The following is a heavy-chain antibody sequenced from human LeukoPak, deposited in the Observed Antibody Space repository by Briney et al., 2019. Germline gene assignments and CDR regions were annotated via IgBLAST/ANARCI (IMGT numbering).Heavy chain of an antibody. CDR2: IFYSGGA. CDR1: GGSINSGGYY. V-gene: IGHV4-61*08. D-gene: IGHD5-24*01. J-gene: IGHJ4*02. CDR3: ARAVPVRGGYTFDY. Sequence: SETLSLTCTVSGGSINSGGYYWSWIRQPPGKGLEWIGYIFYSGGANYNPSLKSRVTMSVDTSKNQFSLKLSSMTAADTAVYYCARAVPVRGGYTFDYWGQGTLVTVSS.